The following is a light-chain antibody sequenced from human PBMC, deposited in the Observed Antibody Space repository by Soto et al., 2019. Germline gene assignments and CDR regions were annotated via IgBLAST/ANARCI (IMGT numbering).Light chain of an antibody. CDR3: SSYINTNTLV. Sequence: QSALTQPASVSGSPGQSIAISCTGTSSDVGDYKSVSWYQQHPGKVPKLVIFDVSNRPSGVSNRFSGSKSGNTASRTISGLQAEDEADYYCSSYINTNTLVFGGGTKLTVL. CDR2: DVS. J-gene: IGLJ2*01. CDR1: SSDVGDYKS. V-gene: IGLV2-14*01.